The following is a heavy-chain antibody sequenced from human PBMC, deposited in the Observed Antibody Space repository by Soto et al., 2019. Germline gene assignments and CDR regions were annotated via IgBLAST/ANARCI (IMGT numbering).Heavy chain of an antibody. CDR3: AKHDMGYYRPFDY. Sequence: GGSLRLPCAASGFTFGSCALSWVRQAPGKGLEWVSAISDSGGGTQYADSVKGRFIISRDISKNTLYLQMNSLRAEDTALYYCAKHDMGYYRPFDYWGQGTLVTVSS. V-gene: IGHV3-23*01. CDR1: GFTFGSCA. D-gene: IGHD1-26*01. CDR2: ISDSGGGT. J-gene: IGHJ4*02.